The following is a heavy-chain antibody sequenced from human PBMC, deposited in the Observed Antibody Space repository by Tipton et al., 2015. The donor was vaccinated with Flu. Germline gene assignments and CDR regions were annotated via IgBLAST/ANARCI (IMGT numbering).Heavy chain of an antibody. CDR3: ARDGAIFGVVTPFGY. D-gene: IGHD3-3*01. CDR2: MYTSFNT. J-gene: IGHJ4*02. V-gene: IGHV4-4*07. CDR1: GASINSYY. Sequence: LRLSCTVSGASINSYYWSWIRQSAGKGLEWIGRMYTSFNTKYNPSLKNRMTMSVDTSKNQFSLKLSSVTAADTAVYYCARDGAIFGVVTPFGYWGQGTLVTVSS.